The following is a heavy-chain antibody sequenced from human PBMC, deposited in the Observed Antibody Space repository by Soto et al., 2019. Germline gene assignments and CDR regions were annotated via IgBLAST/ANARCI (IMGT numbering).Heavy chain of an antibody. CDR1: GGSISSYY. D-gene: IGHD6-13*01. CDR3: ARHLSSRHRNYYYMEV. V-gene: IGHV4-59*08. CDR2: IYYSGST. Sequence: PSETLSLTCTVSGGSISSYYWIWIRQPPGKGLEWIGYIYYSGSTNYNPSLKSRVTISVDTSKNQFSLKLSSATAADTAVYYCARHLSSRHRNYYYMEVWGKGTTVTVSS. J-gene: IGHJ6*03.